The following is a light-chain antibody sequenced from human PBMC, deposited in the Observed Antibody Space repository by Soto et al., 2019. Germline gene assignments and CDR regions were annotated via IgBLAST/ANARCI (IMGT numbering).Light chain of an antibody. CDR2: GDD. Sequence: QSALTQPPSASGTPGQRVTISCSGSSSNIGSNTVNWYQQLPGTAPKLLIYGDDNRPSGVPDRFSGSKSGTSASLAITGLQPEDEADYYCQSYDSSLTTFVFGTGTKVTVL. CDR3: QSYDSSLTTFV. J-gene: IGLJ1*01. CDR1: SSNIGSNT. V-gene: IGLV1-44*01.